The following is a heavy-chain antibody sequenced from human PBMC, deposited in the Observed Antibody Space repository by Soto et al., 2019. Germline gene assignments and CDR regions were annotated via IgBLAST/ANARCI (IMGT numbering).Heavy chain of an antibody. D-gene: IGHD2-15*01. CDR3: ARVKRSGKMGYYGMDV. CDR2: IYYSGST. Sequence: SETLSLTCTVSGGSISSSSYYWGWIRQPPGKGLEWIGSIYYSGSTYYNPSLKSRVTISVDTSKNQFSLKLSSVTAADTAVYYCARVKRSGKMGYYGMDVWGQGTTVTVSS. J-gene: IGHJ6*02. CDR1: GGSISSSSYY. V-gene: IGHV4-39*01.